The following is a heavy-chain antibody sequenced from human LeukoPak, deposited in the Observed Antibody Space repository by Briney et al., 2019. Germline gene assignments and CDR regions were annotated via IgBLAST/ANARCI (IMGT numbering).Heavy chain of an antibody. Sequence: WETLSLICTVSGGSMSYYYWSWIRQPPGKGLECLGYIYYNGAANYNPSLRSRVAISVDTSKNQCSLKLSAVTAAETAVYYCARLRGDRTSSLVYWGQGTLVTVSS. D-gene: IGHD4-17*01. CDR2: IYYNGAA. CDR3: ARLRGDRTSSLVY. CDR1: GGSMSYYY. V-gene: IGHV4-59*08. J-gene: IGHJ4*02.